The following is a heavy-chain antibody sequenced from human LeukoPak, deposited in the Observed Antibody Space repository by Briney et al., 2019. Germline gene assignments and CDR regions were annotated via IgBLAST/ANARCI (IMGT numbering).Heavy chain of an antibody. CDR1: GGSISSGSYY. CDR3: ARGAAAGDY. Sequence: PSETLSLTYPVSGGSISSGSYYWSWLRQPAGKGLEWIGRIYTSGSTNYNPSLKSRVTISVVTSKNQFSLKLSSVTAADTAVYYCARGAAAGDYWGQGTLVSVSS. D-gene: IGHD6-13*01. V-gene: IGHV4-61*02. J-gene: IGHJ4*02. CDR2: IYTSGST.